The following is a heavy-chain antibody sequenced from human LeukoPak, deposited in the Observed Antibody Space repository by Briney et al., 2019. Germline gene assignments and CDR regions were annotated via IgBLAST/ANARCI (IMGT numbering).Heavy chain of an antibody. CDR3: ARGDYYGSRGYHIFDP. V-gene: IGHV1-8*01. CDR1: GYTFTNYD. J-gene: IGHJ5*02. Sequence: ASVTVSCTASGYTFTNYDINWVRQATGQGLEWMGWMNPNSGNTGYAQKFQGRVTMTRNTSISTAYMELSSLRSEDTAVYYCARGDYYGSRGYHIFDPWGQGTLVTVSS. CDR2: MNPNSGNT. D-gene: IGHD3-22*01.